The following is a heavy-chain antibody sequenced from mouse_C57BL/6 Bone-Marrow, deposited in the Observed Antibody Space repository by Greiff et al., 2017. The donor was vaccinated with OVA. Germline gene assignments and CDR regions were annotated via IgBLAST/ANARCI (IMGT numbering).Heavy chain of an antibody. Sequence: QVQLQQSGAELVRPGASVTLSCKASGYTFTDYEMHWVKQTPVHGLEWIGAIDPETGGTAYNQKFKGKAILTADKSSSTAYMELRSLTSEDSAVYFCARSQLRLWFAYWGQGTLVTVSA. CDR3: ARSQLRLWFAY. V-gene: IGHV1-15*01. J-gene: IGHJ3*01. D-gene: IGHD3-2*02. CDR2: IDPETGGT. CDR1: GYTFTDYE.